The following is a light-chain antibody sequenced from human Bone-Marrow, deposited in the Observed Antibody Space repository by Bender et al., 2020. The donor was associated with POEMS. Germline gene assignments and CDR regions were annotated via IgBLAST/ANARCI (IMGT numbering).Light chain of an antibody. Sequence: QSALTQPASVSGSPGQSITLSCTGTSSDVGGYNFVSWYQQHPGKAPKLMIYDDITRPSGVSSRFSGSKSGNTASLTISGLQGEDEADYYCSSYTTTSLWVFGGGTKVTVL. CDR2: DDI. J-gene: IGLJ3*02. CDR1: SSDVGGYNF. CDR3: SSYTTTSLWV. V-gene: IGLV2-14*01.